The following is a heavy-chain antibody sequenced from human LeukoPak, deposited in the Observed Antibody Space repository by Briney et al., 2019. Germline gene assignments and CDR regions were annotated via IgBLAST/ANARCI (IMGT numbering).Heavy chain of an antibody. CDR2: IIPILGIA. J-gene: IGHJ6*02. CDR3: ASWGIVGATKRGDYYYYGMDV. Sequence: SVKVSCKASGGTFSSYAISWVRQAPGQGLEWMGRIIPILGIANHAQKFQGRVTITADKSTSTAYMELSSLRSEDTAVYYCASWGIVGATKRGDYYYYGMDVWGQGTTVTVSS. D-gene: IGHD6-19*01. V-gene: IGHV1-69*04. CDR1: GGTFSSYA.